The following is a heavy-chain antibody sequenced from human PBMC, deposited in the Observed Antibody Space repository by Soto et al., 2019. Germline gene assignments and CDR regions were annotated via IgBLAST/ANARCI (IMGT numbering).Heavy chain of an antibody. D-gene: IGHD2-15*01. J-gene: IGHJ4*02. CDR3: AKASYCNSGSCYSDY. Sequence: GASVKVSCKTSGYMFTSYNINWVRQAPGQGLEWMGWISAYNGNTNYAQTVQGRVTMTTDPSTSTAYMELWSLGSGDTAVYYCAKASYCNSGSCYSDYWGQGTLVTVSS. V-gene: IGHV1-18*01. CDR2: ISAYNGNT. CDR1: GYMFTSYN.